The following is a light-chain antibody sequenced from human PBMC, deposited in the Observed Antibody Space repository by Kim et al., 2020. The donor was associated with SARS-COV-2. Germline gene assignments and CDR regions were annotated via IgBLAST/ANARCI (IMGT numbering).Light chain of an antibody. CDR2: DAF. Sequence: LSPGERATLSCRASQSVGSFFAWYQQKPGQAPRLLIYDAFSRATGIPARFSGSGSGTDFTLTISSLEPEDFAVYYCQQRGNWPLTFGQGTKVDIK. CDR1: QSVGSF. V-gene: IGKV3-11*01. J-gene: IGKJ1*01. CDR3: QQRGNWPLT.